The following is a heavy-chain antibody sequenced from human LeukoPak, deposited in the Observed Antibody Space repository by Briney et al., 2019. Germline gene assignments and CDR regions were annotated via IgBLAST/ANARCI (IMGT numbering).Heavy chain of an antibody. CDR2: IYYSGST. CDR3: ARGPSGWYSDY. Sequence: SETLSLTCTVSGGSISSYYWSWIRQPPGKGLEWIGYIYYSGSTNYNPSLKSRVTISVDTSKNQFSLKLSSVTAADTAVYYCARGPSGWYSDYWGQGTLVTVSS. CDR1: GGSISSYY. V-gene: IGHV4-59*01. J-gene: IGHJ4*02. D-gene: IGHD6-19*01.